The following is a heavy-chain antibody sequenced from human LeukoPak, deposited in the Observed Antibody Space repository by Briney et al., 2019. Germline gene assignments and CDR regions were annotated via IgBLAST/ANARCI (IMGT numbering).Heavy chain of an antibody. CDR1: GFTFSSYA. D-gene: IGHD3-16*01. J-gene: IGHJ4*02. Sequence: PGGSLRLSCAASGFTFSSYAMSWVRQAPGKGLEWVAVIWYDGSNKYYADSVKGRFTISRDNSKNTLYLQMNSLRAEDTAVYYCASGGGDFDYWGQGTLVTVSS. CDR2: IWYDGSNK. V-gene: IGHV3-33*08. CDR3: ASGGGDFDY.